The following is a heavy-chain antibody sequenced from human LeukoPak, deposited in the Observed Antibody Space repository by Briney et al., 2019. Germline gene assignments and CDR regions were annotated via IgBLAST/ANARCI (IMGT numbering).Heavy chain of an antibody. Sequence: PSETLSLTCTVSGGSISGYFWSWIRQPPEKGLEWIAYMYHGGSTNYNPSLKSRLIIAMDTSRNQFSLKLTSVTAADTAVYYCARHDRLGDSYSLRIWGRGTMVTDSS. CDR2: MYHGGST. CDR1: GGSISGYF. D-gene: IGHD2-15*01. V-gene: IGHV4-59*08. J-gene: IGHJ3*02. CDR3: ARHDRLGDSYSLRI.